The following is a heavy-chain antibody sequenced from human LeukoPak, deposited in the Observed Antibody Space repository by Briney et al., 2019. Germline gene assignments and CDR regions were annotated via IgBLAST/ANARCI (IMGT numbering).Heavy chain of an antibody. CDR2: IYYSGST. CDR3: ARSKASGAFNWFDP. Sequence: SETLSLTCSVSGGSISSSSYYWGWIRQPPGKGLEWIGSIYYSGSTHYNPSLKSRVTISVDTSKNQFPLKLCSVTAADTAVYYCARSKASGAFNWFDPWGQGTLVTVFS. CDR1: GGSISSSSYY. V-gene: IGHV4-39*01. D-gene: IGHD3-10*01. J-gene: IGHJ5*02.